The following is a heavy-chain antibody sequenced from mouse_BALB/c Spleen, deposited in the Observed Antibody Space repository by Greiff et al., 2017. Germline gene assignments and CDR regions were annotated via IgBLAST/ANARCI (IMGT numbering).Heavy chain of an antibody. CDR3: ARVWGSGAYLDD. CDR2: ISSGSSTI. V-gene: IGHV5-17*02. J-gene: IGHJ2*01. D-gene: IGHD3-1*01. CDR1: GFTFSSFG. Sequence: EVKVVESGGGLVQPGGSRKLSCAASGFTFSSFGMHWVRQAPEKGLEWVAYISSGSSTIYYADTVKGRFTISRDNPKNTLFLQMTSLRSEDTAMYYCARVWGSGAYLDDWGQGTTRTGAS.